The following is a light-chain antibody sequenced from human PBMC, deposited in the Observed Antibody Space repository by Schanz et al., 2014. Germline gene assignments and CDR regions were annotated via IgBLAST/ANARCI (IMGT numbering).Light chain of an antibody. CDR3: GTWHTSLSAV. CDR2: DNS. J-gene: IGLJ2*01. Sequence: QSVLTQPPSVSAAPGQKVTISCSGTSPNIGSSYVSWYQQFPGRAPKLLIYDNSKRPSGIPDRFSGSKSGTSATLGITGLQTGDEAHYYCGTWHTSLSAVFGGGTKLTVL. CDR1: SPNIGSSY. V-gene: IGLV1-51*01.